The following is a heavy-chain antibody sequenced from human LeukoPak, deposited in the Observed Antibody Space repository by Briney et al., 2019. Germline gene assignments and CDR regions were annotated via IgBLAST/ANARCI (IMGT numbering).Heavy chain of an antibody. CDR2: INTNTGNP. Sequence: ASVKVSCKASGYTFTSYAMNWVRQAPGQGLEWMGWINTNTGNPTYAQGFTGRFVLSLDTSVSTAYLQISSLKAEDTAVYYCARDPGSIANNWFDPWGQGTLVTVSS. CDR3: ARDPGSIANNWFDP. V-gene: IGHV7-4-1*02. J-gene: IGHJ5*02. D-gene: IGHD6-6*01. CDR1: GYTFTSYA.